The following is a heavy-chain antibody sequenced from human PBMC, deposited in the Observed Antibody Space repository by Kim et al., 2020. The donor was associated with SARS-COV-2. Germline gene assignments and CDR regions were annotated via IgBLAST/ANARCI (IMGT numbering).Heavy chain of an antibody. V-gene: IGHV1-3*04. J-gene: IGHJ4*02. CDR3: ARGRSGDF. Sequence: ASVKVSCKASGYSFTTYGIFWLRQAPGQGLECMGWINTGNGNTGYSQKFQGRVTITRDTSASTAYMELSSLRSEDMAVYYCARGRSGDFWGQGTLVTVSA. CDR1: GYSFTTYG. CDR2: INTGNGNT. D-gene: IGHD7-27*01.